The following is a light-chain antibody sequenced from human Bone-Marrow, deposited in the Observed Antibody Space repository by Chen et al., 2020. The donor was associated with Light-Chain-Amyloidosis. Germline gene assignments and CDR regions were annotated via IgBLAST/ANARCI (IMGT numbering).Light chain of an antibody. CDR3: QSYQGSSQGV. CDR2: EDD. J-gene: IGLJ3*02. Sequence: NFMLTQPHSVSESPGKTVIISCNRSSGSIATNYVQWYQQLPGSSPTTVIYEDDQRPSGVPDRFSGSIDRSSNSASLTISGLKTEDEADYYCQSYQGSSQGVFGGGTKLTVL. CDR1: SGSIATNY. V-gene: IGLV6-57*01.